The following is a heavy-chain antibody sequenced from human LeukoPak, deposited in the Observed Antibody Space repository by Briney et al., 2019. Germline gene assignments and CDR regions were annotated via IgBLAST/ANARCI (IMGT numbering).Heavy chain of an antibody. D-gene: IGHD3-10*01. CDR3: TSRPLWFGEAYWFDP. Sequence: GGSLRLSCAASGFTFSSYWMGWVRQAPGKGLEWVGFIRSRAYGGTTEYAASVKGRFTISRDDSKSIAYLLMNSLKTEDTAVYYCTSRPLWFGEAYWFDPWGQGTLVTVSS. V-gene: IGHV3-49*04. CDR2: IRSRAYGGTT. J-gene: IGHJ5*02. CDR1: GFTFSSYW.